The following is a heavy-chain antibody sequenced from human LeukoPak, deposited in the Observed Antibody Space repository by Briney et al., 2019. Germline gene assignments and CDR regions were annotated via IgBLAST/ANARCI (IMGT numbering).Heavy chain of an antibody. Sequence: SETPSLTCTVSGGSISSYYWTWIRQPPGKGLEWIGYIYYSGNTDYNPSLKSRVTISVDTSKNQFSLKLTSVTAADTAVYYCARHSTWFDPWGQGTLVTVSS. CDR3: ARHSTWFDP. CDR2: IYYSGNT. CDR1: GGSISSYY. J-gene: IGHJ5*02. V-gene: IGHV4-59*08.